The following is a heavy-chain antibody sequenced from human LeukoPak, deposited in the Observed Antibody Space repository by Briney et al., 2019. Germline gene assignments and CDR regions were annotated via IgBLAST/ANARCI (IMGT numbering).Heavy chain of an antibody. Sequence: SETLSLTCTVSGYSISSGYYWSWIRQPPGKGLEWIGEINHSGSTNYNPSLKSRVTISVDTSKNQFSLKLSSVTAADTAVYYCARHTPLYGSGSKVNWFDPWGQGTLVTVSS. J-gene: IGHJ5*02. V-gene: IGHV4-38-2*02. CDR1: GYSISSGYY. D-gene: IGHD3-10*01. CDR2: INHSGST. CDR3: ARHTPLYGSGSKVNWFDP.